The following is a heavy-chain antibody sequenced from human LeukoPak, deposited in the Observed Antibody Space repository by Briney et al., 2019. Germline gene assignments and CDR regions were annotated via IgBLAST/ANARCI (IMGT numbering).Heavy chain of an antibody. CDR3: ARDETRYYGSGSSPPAYYYYYGMDV. D-gene: IGHD3-10*01. Sequence: PGGSLRLSCAASGFTFSSYAMHWVRQAPGKGLEWVTVISYDGSNKYYADSVKGRFTISRDNSKNTLSLHMNSLRAEGTAVYYCARDETRYYGSGSSPPAYYYYYGMDVWGQGTTVTVSS. J-gene: IGHJ6*02. V-gene: IGHV3-30-3*01. CDR1: GFTFSSYA. CDR2: ISYDGSNK.